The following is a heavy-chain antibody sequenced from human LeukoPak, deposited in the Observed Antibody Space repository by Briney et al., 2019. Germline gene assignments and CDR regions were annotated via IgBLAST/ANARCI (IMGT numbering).Heavy chain of an antibody. J-gene: IGHJ6*02. CDR2: MNPNSGNT. Sequence: ASVKVSCKASGYTFTSYDINWVRQATGQGLEWMGWMNPNSGNTGYAQKFQGRVTMTRTTSISTAYMELSSLRSEDTAVYYCARGKTYYDILTGQYYNYYYGMDVWGQGTTVTVSS. V-gene: IGHV1-8*01. CDR3: ARGKTYYDILTGQYYNYYYGMDV. D-gene: IGHD3-9*01. CDR1: GYTFTSYD.